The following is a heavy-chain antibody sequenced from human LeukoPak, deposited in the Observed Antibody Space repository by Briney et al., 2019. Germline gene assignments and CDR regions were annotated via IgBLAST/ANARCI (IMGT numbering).Heavy chain of an antibody. Sequence: QPGGSLRLSCAASGFTFSRYWMHWVRQAPGKGLMWVSRISPDGSTTLYADSVKGRFTISRDNSKNTLYLQMNSLRAEDTAVYYCAKAVRMYRWQTTPPAGIDYWGQGTLVTVSS. CDR3: AKAVRMYRWQTTPPAGIDY. CDR1: GFTFSRYW. J-gene: IGHJ4*02. D-gene: IGHD1-14*01. V-gene: IGHV3-74*03. CDR2: ISPDGSTT.